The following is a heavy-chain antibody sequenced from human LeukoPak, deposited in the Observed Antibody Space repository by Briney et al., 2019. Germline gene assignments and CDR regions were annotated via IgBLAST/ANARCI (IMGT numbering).Heavy chain of an antibody. J-gene: IGHJ4*02. V-gene: IGHV3-53*01. CDR2: IYSGGST. CDR3: AAQGVFSHGGY. Sequence: GGSLRLSCAASGFTVSNNYMSWVRQAPGKGLEWVSVIYSGGSTYYTDSVKGRFTISRDTSKNTLYLQMNSLRAEDTAVYYCAAQGVFSHGGYWGQGTLVTVAS. CDR1: GFTVSNNY. D-gene: IGHD3-16*01.